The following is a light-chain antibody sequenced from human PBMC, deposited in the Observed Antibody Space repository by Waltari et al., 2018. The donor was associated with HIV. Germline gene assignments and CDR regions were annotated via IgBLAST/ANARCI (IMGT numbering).Light chain of an antibody. CDR2: GAS. CDR3: QQYGSSPL. CDR1: PSVSSSY. V-gene: IGKV3-20*01. J-gene: IGKJ3*01. Sequence: EIVLTQSPGTLSLSPGERATLSCRASPSVSSSYLTWYQQKPGQAPRLLIYGASSRATGIPDRFSGSGAGTDVTLTISRLEPEDFAVYYCQQYGSSPLFGPGTKVDIK.